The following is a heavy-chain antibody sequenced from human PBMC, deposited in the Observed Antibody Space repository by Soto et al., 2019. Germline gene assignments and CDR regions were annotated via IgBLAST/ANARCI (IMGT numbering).Heavy chain of an antibody. CDR1: GGSIYRSGYY. D-gene: IGHD2-15*01. V-gene: IGHV4-39*01. J-gene: IGHJ4*02. CDR2: IDYNGVT. Sequence: SETLSLTCTVSGGSIYRSGYYWGWIRQPPGRGLEWIGNIDYNGVTYSNPSLKSRVTISRDTSKNQFSLKLTSVTAADTALYYCGKVLVGATGHTDSDSWGPGTLVT. CDR3: GKVLVGATGHTDSDS.